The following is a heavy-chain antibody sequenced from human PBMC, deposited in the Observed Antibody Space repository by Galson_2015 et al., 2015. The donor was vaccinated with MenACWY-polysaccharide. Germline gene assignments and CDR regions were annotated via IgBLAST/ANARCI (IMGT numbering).Heavy chain of an antibody. Sequence: SLRLSCAASGFTFSGYSMNWVRQAPGKGLEWASYISSGGTIYYADSVKGRFTISRDNAKNSLYLPMNSLRDDDTAVYYCARVLKGLVGATPDYWGQGTLVTVSS. V-gene: IGHV3-48*02. CDR1: GFTFSGYS. CDR2: ISSGGTI. D-gene: IGHD1-26*01. CDR3: ARVLKGLVGATPDY. J-gene: IGHJ4*02.